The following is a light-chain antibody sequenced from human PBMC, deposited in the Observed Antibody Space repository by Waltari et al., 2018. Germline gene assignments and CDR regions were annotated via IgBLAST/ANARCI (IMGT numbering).Light chain of an antibody. CDR2: DNN. V-gene: IGLV1-51*01. J-gene: IGLJ2*01. CDR1: GSNIGHNF. CDR3: GTWDSSLSVV. Sequence: QSVLTQPPSVSAAAGQKVTISSSGSGSNIGHNFVSWYQQLPGTAPKLLIFDNNKRPSGTPDRFSGSKSGSSATLGIAGLQTGDEAEYYCGTWDSSLSVVFGGGTKLTVL.